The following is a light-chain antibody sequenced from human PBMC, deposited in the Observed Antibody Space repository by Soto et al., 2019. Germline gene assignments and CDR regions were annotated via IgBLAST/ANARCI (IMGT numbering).Light chain of an antibody. CDR3: QQYNSYSRT. J-gene: IGKJ1*01. Sequence: DIQMTQSPSTLSASVGDRVTITCRASQGISSWLAWYQQKPGKAPKLLIYKASSFESGVPSRFSGSGSGTEFTLTISSLQPDDFATYYCQQYNSYSRTFGQGTKVEIK. CDR2: KAS. CDR1: QGISSW. V-gene: IGKV1-5*03.